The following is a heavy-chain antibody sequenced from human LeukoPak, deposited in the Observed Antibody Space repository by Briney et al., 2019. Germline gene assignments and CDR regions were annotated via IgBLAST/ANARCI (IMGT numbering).Heavy chain of an antibody. Sequence: PSQTLSLACTLSGGSISSGCYYWTWIRQHPGKGLELIGYIYYSGSTYYNPSLKSRVTISVDTSKNQFSLKLSSVTAADTAVYYCARWLQSASLIDYSGQGTLGTVSS. D-gene: IGHD5-24*01. V-gene: IGHV4-31*03. CDR3: ARWLQSASLIDY. CDR1: GGSISSGCYY. CDR2: IYYSGST. J-gene: IGHJ4*02.